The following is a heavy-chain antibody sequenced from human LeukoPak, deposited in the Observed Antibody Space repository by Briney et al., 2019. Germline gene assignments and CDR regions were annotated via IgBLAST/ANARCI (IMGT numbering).Heavy chain of an antibody. Sequence: GESLKISCKGSGYSFTSYWIGWVRQMPGKGLEWMGIIYPGDSDTRYSPSFQGQVTISADKSISTAYLQWSSLKASDTAMYYCARHNGLDSSGYYYTVTLDYWGQGTLVTVSS. CDR3: ARHNGLDSSGYYYTVTLDY. D-gene: IGHD3-22*01. CDR2: IYPGDSDT. V-gene: IGHV5-51*01. CDR1: GYSFTSYW. J-gene: IGHJ4*02.